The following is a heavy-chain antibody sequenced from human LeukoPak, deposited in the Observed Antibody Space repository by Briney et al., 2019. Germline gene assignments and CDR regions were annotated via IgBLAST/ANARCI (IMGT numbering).Heavy chain of an antibody. Sequence: GGSLRLSCAASGFTFSSYGMHWVRQAPGKGLEWVAVIWYDGSNKYYADSVKGRFTISRDNSKNTLYLQMNSLRAEDTAVYYCARRVPAAIGPRYGMDVWGQGTTVTVSS. V-gene: IGHV3-33*01. CDR1: GFTFSSYG. J-gene: IGHJ6*02. D-gene: IGHD2-2*01. CDR2: IWYDGSNK. CDR3: ARRVPAAIGPRYGMDV.